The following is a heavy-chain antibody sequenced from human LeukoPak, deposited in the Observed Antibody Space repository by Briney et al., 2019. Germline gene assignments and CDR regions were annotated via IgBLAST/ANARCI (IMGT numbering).Heavy chain of an antibody. V-gene: IGHV4-4*07. J-gene: IGHJ6*03. CDR1: GGSISSYY. CDR3: ARVTTIFGVPPYYYYYMDV. Sequence: PSETLSLTCAVSGGSISSYYWSWIRQPAGKGLEWVGRIYTSGSTNYNPSLKSRVTMSVDTSKNQFSLKLSSVTAADTAVYYCARVTTIFGVPPYYYYYMDVWGKGTTVTVSS. D-gene: IGHD3-3*01. CDR2: IYTSGST.